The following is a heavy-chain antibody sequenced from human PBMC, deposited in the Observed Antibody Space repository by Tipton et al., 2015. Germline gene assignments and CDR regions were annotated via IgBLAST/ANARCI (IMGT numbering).Heavy chain of an antibody. J-gene: IGHJ3*02. CDR1: SDSISKYY. V-gene: IGHV4-59*01. CDR2: IQYSGTT. Sequence: TLSLTCSVSSDSISKYYWSWIRQPPGKELEWIGYIQYSGTTNYNPSLNNRVTISADTSRNQFSLRLTSVTTADTAVYYCARGRNNAFDIWGQGTLVTVSS. CDR3: ARGRNNAFDI.